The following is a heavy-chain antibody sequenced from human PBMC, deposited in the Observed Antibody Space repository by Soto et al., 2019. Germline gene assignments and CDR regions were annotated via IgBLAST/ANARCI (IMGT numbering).Heavy chain of an antibody. D-gene: IGHD3-10*01. CDR1: GFTLTNYA. CDR3: EGSGT. J-gene: IGHJ3*01. Sequence: EVQLLVSGGGSVQPGGSLRLSCEVSGFTLTNYAMSWVRQAPGKGLEWVSQISASGDRTYYADSVKGRFTISKDSPKNTLFLHMNSLRGEDTAVYYCEGSGTWGQGTMVTVSS. V-gene: IGHV3-23*01. CDR2: ISASGDRT.